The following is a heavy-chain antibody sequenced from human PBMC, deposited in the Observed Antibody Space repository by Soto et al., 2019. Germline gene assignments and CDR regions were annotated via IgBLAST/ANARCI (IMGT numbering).Heavy chain of an antibody. D-gene: IGHD2-15*01. CDR3: TTSEDIVVVVAAEGDY. CDR1: GFTFSNAW. J-gene: IGHJ4*02. Sequence: EVQLVESGGGLVKPGGSLRLSCAASGFTFSNAWMSWVRQAPGKGLEWVGRIKSKTDGGTTDYAAPVKGRFNISRDDSKNTLYLQMNSLKTEDTAVYYCTTSEDIVVVVAAEGDYWGQGTLVTVSS. CDR2: IKSKTDGGTT. V-gene: IGHV3-15*01.